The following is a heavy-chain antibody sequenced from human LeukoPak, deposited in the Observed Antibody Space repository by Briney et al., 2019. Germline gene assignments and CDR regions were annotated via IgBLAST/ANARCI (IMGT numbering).Heavy chain of an antibody. D-gene: IGHD6-6*01. CDR2: IIPIFGTA. CDR1: GGTFSSYA. Sequence: EASVKVSCKASGGTFSSYAINWVRQAPGQGLEWMGGIIPIFGTANYAQKFQGRVTITADESTSTAYMELSSLRSEDTAVYYCASPVYSSSSAQYYFDYWGQGTLVTVSS. J-gene: IGHJ4*02. CDR3: ASPVYSSSSAQYYFDY. V-gene: IGHV1-69*13.